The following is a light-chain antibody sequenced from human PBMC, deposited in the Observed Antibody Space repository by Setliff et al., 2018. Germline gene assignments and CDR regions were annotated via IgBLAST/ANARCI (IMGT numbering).Light chain of an antibody. CDR2: EVS. CDR3: SSYAGSNNYV. CDR1: SSDVGGYNY. J-gene: IGLJ1*01. V-gene: IGLV2-8*01. Sequence: QSALAQHPSASGSPGQSVTISCTGTSSDVGGYNYVSWYQQHPGKAPKLMIYEVSKWPSGVPDRFSGSKSGNTASLTVSGLQAEDEADYYCSSYAGSNNYVFGTGTKGTVL.